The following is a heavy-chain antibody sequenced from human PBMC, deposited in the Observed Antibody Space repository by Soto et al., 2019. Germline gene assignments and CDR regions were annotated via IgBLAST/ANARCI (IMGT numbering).Heavy chain of an antibody. Sequence: QVQLQESGPGLVKPSQTLSLTCTVSGGSISSGGYYWSWIRQHPGKGLEWIGYIYYSGSTYYNPALTSRVTRSVDTSKNQFSLKLSSVTAADTAVYYCARTWLSVAGSEYFQHWGQGTLVTVSS. V-gene: IGHV4-31*03. CDR2: IYYSGST. CDR1: GGSISSGGYY. J-gene: IGHJ1*01. D-gene: IGHD6-19*01. CDR3: ARTWLSVAGSEYFQH.